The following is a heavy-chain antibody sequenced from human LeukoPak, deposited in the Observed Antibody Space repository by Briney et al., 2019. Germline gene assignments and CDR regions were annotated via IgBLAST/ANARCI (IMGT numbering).Heavy chain of an antibody. V-gene: IGHV3-30*04. CDR2: ISYDGSNK. D-gene: IGHD6-13*01. CDR3: ARESYSSSWSMISYYFDY. J-gene: IGHJ4*02. CDR1: GFTFSSYA. Sequence: GGSLRLSCAASGFTFSSYAMHWVRQAPGKGLEWVAVISYDGSNKYYADSVKGRFTISRDNSKNTLYLQMNSLRAEDTAVYYCARESYSSSWSMISYYFDYWGQGTLVTVSS.